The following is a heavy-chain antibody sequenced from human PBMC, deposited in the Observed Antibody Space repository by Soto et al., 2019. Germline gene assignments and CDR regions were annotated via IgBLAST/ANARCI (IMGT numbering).Heavy chain of an antibody. V-gene: IGHV5-51*01. D-gene: IGHD3-16*01. Sequence: PGESLKISCQGSGYSFTSYWIAWVRQMPGRGLEWMGIIYPDDSDTKYSPSFQGHVAISADKSISTAYLQWSSLKASDTATYYCARQAGDLHDDGMDFWGQGTTVTVSS. J-gene: IGHJ6*02. CDR3: ARQAGDLHDDGMDF. CDR2: IYPDDSDT. CDR1: GYSFTSYW.